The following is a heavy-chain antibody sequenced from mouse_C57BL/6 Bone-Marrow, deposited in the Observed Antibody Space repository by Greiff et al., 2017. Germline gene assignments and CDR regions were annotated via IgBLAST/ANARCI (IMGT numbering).Heavy chain of an antibody. V-gene: IGHV5-17*01. CDR2: ISSGSSTI. D-gene: IGHD2-1*01. J-gene: IGHJ3*01. CDR3: AKAYGNYSWFAY. Sequence: EVQLVESGGGLVKPGGSLKLSCAASGFTFSDDGMHWVRQAPEKGLEWVAYISSGSSTIYYADTVKGRFTISRDNAKNTLFLQMTSLRSEDTAMYYGAKAYGNYSWFAYWGQGTLVTVSA. CDR1: GFTFSDDG.